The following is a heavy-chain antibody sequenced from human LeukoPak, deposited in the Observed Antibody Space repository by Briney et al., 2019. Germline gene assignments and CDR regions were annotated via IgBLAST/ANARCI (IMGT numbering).Heavy chain of an antibody. Sequence: GGSLRLSCAASGFTFSSYAMHWVRQAPGKGLEWVAVISYDGSNKYYADSVKGRFTISRGNSKNTLYLQMNSLRAEDTAVYYCARRGYSYGSPHYFDYWGQGTLVTVSS. V-gene: IGHV3-30*04. J-gene: IGHJ4*02. D-gene: IGHD5-18*01. CDR2: ISYDGSNK. CDR1: GFTFSSYA. CDR3: ARRGYSYGSPHYFDY.